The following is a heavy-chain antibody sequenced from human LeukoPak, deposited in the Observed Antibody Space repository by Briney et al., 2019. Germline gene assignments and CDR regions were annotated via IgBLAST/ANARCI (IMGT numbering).Heavy chain of an antibody. Sequence: SETLSLTCTVSGGSISSGSYYWSWIRQPAGKGLEWIGRIYTSGSAIYNPSLKSRVTISVDTSKNQFSLKLSSVTAADTAVYYCARDMWDSSSFFDYWGQGTLVTVSS. CDR1: GGSISSGSYY. CDR3: ARDMWDSSSFFDY. CDR2: IYTSGSA. D-gene: IGHD6-13*01. V-gene: IGHV4-61*02. J-gene: IGHJ4*02.